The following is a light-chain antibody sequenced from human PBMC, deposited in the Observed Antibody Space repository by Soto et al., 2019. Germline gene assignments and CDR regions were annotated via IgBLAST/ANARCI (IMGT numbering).Light chain of an antibody. CDR3: SSFTVMNTQV. J-gene: IGLJ2*01. CDR2: DVN. Sequence: QSALTQPASVSEFPGQSATISCIGTSSDVGAYNYVSWYQQHPGKAPKLIIFDVNHRPSGISNRFSGSKSGNTASLTVSGLQADDEADYYCSSFTVMNTQVFGGGTKLTVL. V-gene: IGLV2-14*03. CDR1: SSDVGAYNY.